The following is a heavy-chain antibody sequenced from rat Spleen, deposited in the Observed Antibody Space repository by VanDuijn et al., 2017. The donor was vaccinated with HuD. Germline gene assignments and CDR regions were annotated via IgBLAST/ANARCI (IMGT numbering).Heavy chain of an antibody. D-gene: IGHD2-7*01. Sequence: EVQLVESDGGLVQPGRSLKLSCAASGFTFSDYAMAWVRQAPKKGLEWVASISPSGGITDYRDSVKGRFAISRDTAKSTLYLQMDSLGSEDTATYYCATAGSRISRFAYWGQGTLVTVSS. J-gene: IGHJ3*01. CDR3: ATAGSRISRFAY. CDR1: GFTFSDYA. V-gene: IGHV5-19*01. CDR2: ISPSGGIT.